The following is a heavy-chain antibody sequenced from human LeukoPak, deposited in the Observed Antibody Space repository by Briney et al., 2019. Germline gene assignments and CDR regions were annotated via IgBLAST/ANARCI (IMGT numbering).Heavy chain of an antibody. CDR3: SKGGAVDGTLKFDY. D-gene: IGHD6-13*01. V-gene: IGHV3-23*01. Sequence: GGSLRLSCAAAGFPFNNYAMSWPPQAPGKGLEWVSYISGGGGTTHYADSVKGRFTISRDNSKNTLYLQMNSLGAGDTAVYYCSKGGAVDGTLKFDYWGQGTLVTVSS. J-gene: IGHJ4*02. CDR1: GFPFNNYA. CDR2: ISGGGGTT.